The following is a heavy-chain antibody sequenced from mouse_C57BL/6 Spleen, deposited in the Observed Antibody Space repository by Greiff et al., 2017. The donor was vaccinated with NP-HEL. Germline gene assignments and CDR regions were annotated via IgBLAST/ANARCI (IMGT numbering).Heavy chain of an antibody. CDR2: ISSGSSTI. J-gene: IGHJ1*03. V-gene: IGHV5-17*01. CDR3: ARVESNYVYWYFDV. CDR1: GFTFSDYG. Sequence: EVMLVESGGGLVKPGGSLKLSCAASGFTFSDYGMHWVRQAPEKGLEWVAYISSGSSTIYYADTVKGRFTISRDNAKNTLFLQMTSMRSEDRAMYDCARVESNYVYWYFDVWGTGTTVTVAS. D-gene: IGHD2-5*01.